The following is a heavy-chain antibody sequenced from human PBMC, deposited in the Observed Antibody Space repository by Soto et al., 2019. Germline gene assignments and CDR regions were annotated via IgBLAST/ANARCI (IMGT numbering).Heavy chain of an antibody. D-gene: IGHD6-19*01. V-gene: IGHV4-31*03. Sequence: PSETLSLTCTVSGGSISSGGYYWSWIRQHPGEGLEWIGCIYDSGSTYYSPSLKSRVTISVDTSKNQFSMKLTSVTAADTAVYYCARDFTDSSGPTLGMGVWGQGTTVT. J-gene: IGHJ6*02. CDR3: ARDFTDSSGPTLGMGV. CDR2: IYDSGST. CDR1: GGSISSGGYY.